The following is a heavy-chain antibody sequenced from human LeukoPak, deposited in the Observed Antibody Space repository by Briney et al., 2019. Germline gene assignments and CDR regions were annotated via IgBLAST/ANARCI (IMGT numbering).Heavy chain of an antibody. CDR1: GFTFGDYA. Sequence: GGSLRLSCTASGFTFGDYAMSWVRQAPGKGLEWVGFIRSKAYGGTTECAASVKGRFTISRDDSKSIAYLQMNSLKTEDTAVYYCTRLLDAVGATIWFDPWGQGTLVTVSS. V-gene: IGHV3-49*04. CDR3: TRLLDAVGATIWFDP. J-gene: IGHJ5*02. CDR2: IRSKAYGGTT. D-gene: IGHD1-26*01.